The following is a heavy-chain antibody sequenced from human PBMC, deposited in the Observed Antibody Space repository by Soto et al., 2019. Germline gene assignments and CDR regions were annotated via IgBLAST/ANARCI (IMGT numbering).Heavy chain of an antibody. CDR1: GYTFTSYA. D-gene: IGHD3-10*01. CDR2: MNPNSGNT. Sequence: ASVKVSCKASGYTFTSYAINWVRQATGQGPEWMGWMNPNSGNTGYAQKFQGRVTMTRNTSMSTAYMELSSLRSEDTAVYYCARRAVLLWFGESRRYYYYMDVCGKGTTVTVSS. CDR3: ARRAVLLWFGESRRYYYYMDV. J-gene: IGHJ6*03. V-gene: IGHV1-8*01.